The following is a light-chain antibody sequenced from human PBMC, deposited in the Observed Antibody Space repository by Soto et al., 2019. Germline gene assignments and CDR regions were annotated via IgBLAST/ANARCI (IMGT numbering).Light chain of an antibody. Sequence: QSALTRPASVSGSPGQSITISCTGTSSDVGSYDLVSWYQQHPGKAPKLMIYDVTKRPSGVSNRFSGSKSGNTASLTISGLQAEDEADYYCCSYAGSDTYVFGTGTKVTVL. CDR2: DVT. J-gene: IGLJ1*01. CDR3: CSYAGSDTYV. V-gene: IGLV2-23*02. CDR1: SSDVGSYDL.